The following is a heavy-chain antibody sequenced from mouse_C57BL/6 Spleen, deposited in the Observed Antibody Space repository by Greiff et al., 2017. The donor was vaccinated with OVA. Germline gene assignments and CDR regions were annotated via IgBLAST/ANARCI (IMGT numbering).Heavy chain of an antibody. CDR3: ARWGTTVVAHWYFDV. J-gene: IGHJ1*03. CDR2: ISSGSSTI. D-gene: IGHD1-1*01. V-gene: IGHV5-17*01. Sequence: EVKLVESGGGLVKPGGSLKLSCAASGFTFSDYGMHWVRQAPEKGLEWVAYISSGSSTIYYADTVKGRFTISRDNAKNTLFLQMTSLRSEDTAMYYCARWGTTVVAHWYFDVWGTGTTVTVSS. CDR1: GFTFSDYG.